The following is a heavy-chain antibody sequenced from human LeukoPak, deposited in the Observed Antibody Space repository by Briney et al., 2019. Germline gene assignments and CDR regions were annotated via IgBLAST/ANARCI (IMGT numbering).Heavy chain of an antibody. V-gene: IGHV3-48*03. CDR1: GFTFSSYG. Sequence: PGGSLRLSSAASGFTFSSYGMNWVRQAPGKGLEWVSYISSSGTTIYYADSVKGRFTISRDNSKNTLYLQMNSLRAEDTAVYYCAKDHGAENYYDSSGYYLGYFDYWGQGTLVTVSS. CDR3: AKDHGAENYYDSSGYYLGYFDY. J-gene: IGHJ4*02. D-gene: IGHD3-22*01. CDR2: ISSSGTTI.